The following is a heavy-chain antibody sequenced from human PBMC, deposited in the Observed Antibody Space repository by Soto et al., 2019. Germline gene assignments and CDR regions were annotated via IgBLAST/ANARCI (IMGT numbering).Heavy chain of an antibody. J-gene: IGHJ6*02. CDR2: ISSSSSYT. CDR3: ARDQGYCSGGSCYSVPYYGMDV. Sequence: LRLSCAASGFTFSDYYMSWIRQAPGKGLEWVSYISSSSSYTNYADSVKGRFTISRDNAKNSLYLQMNSLRAEDTAVYYCARDQGYCSGGSCYSVPYYGMDVWGQGTTVTVSS. D-gene: IGHD2-15*01. V-gene: IGHV3-11*06. CDR1: GFTFSDYY.